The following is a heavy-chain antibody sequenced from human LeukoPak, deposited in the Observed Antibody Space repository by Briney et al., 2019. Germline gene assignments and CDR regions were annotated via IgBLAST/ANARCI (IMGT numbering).Heavy chain of an antibody. Sequence: GGSLRLSCAASGFTFSSYSMNWVRQAPGKGLQWVSSISSGSSYIYYADSVKGRFTISRDNAKNSMHLQMNSLRVEDTAVYYCARGPPHLQWEPLSWDYWGQGTLVTVSS. CDR3: ARGPPHLQWEPLSWDY. V-gene: IGHV3-21*01. CDR1: GFTFSSYS. D-gene: IGHD1-26*01. CDR2: ISSGSSYI. J-gene: IGHJ4*02.